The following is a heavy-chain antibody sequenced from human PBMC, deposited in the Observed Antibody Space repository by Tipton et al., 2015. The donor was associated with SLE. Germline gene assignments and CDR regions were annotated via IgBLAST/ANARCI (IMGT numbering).Heavy chain of an antibody. CDR1: GFTFDDYA. V-gene: IGHV3-9*01. Sequence: SLRLSCAASGFTFDDYAMHWVRQAPGKGLEWVASINWNSYNLDYADSVRGRFTISRDNAKNSLYLQMNSLRAEDTAVYYCARDPGSYDFWSRAYMDVWGKGTTVTVSS. J-gene: IGHJ6*03. D-gene: IGHD3-3*01. CDR3: ARDPGSYDFWSRAYMDV. CDR2: INWNSYNL.